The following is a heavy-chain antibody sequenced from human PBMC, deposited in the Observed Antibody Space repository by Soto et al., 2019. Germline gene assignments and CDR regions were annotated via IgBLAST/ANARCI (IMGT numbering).Heavy chain of an antibody. D-gene: IGHD4-17*01. CDR2: IHSSGST. J-gene: IGHJ3*02. Sequence: SETLSLTCAVYGGTLSNYYWSWIRQPPGKGPEWIGEIHSSGSTNYNPSLTSAVIISVDTSKNQFSLRLNSVTPADTAVYYCARAGFYGPFDAFDIWGPGTMVTVSS. CDR3: ARAGFYGPFDAFDI. CDR1: GGTLSNYY. V-gene: IGHV4-34*01.